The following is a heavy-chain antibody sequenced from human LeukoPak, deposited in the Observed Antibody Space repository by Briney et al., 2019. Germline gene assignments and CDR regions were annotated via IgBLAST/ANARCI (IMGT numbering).Heavy chain of an antibody. D-gene: IGHD6-19*01. CDR2: INGSGGST. V-gene: IGHV3-23*01. J-gene: IGHJ4*02. CDR1: GFTFSNYA. Sequence: GGSLRLSCAASGFTFSNYAMNWVRQAPGKGLEWVSVINGSGGSTYYADSVKGRFTISRDNSKNTLYLQMNSLRAEDTAVYYCAKDYTSGWYDYWGQGTLVTVSS. CDR3: AKDYTSGWYDY.